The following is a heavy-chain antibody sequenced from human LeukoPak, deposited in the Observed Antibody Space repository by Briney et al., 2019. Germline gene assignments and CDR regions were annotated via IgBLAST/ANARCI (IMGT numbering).Heavy chain of an antibody. CDR1: GFTFSSYG. CDR3: ARDHHRRLYDSQARDTFDI. V-gene: IGHV3-48*01. D-gene: IGHD3-22*01. Sequence: PGGSLRLSCGVSGFTFSSYGMTWVHQAPGNGLEWLSYISSSSSTMYYADSVKGRFSISRDNAKKSLYLQMNSLRAEDTAVYYCARDHHRRLYDSQARDTFDIWGQGTMVTVSS. CDR2: ISSSSSTM. J-gene: IGHJ3*02.